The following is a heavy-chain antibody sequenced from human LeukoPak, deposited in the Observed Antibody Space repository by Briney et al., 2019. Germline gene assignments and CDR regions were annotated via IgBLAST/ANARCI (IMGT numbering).Heavy chain of an antibody. CDR2: ISYDGSNK. V-gene: IGHV3-30*03. CDR3: ARARDYGDWSLDY. Sequence: PGGSLRLSCAASGFTFSSYGMHGVRQAPGKGLEWVAVISYDGSNKYYADSVKGRFTISRDDSKNTLYLQMNSLRAEDTAVYYCARARDYGDWSLDYWGQGTLVTVSS. CDR1: GFTFSSYG. D-gene: IGHD4-17*01. J-gene: IGHJ4*02.